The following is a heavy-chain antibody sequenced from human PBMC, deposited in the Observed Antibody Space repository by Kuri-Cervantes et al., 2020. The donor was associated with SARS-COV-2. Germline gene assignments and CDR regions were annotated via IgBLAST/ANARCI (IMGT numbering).Heavy chain of an antibody. J-gene: IGHJ4*02. D-gene: IGHD1-14*01. CDR2: ITPFNGNT. Sequence: SVKVSCKASGYTFTYRYLHWVRQAPGQAFEWMGWITPFNGNTNYAQKFQDRVTITRDRSMSTAYMELSSLRSDDTAVYYCARVLTGTTGGLDFDYWGQGTLVTVSS. V-gene: IGHV1-45*02. CDR3: ARVLTGTTGGLDFDY. CDR1: GYTFTYRY.